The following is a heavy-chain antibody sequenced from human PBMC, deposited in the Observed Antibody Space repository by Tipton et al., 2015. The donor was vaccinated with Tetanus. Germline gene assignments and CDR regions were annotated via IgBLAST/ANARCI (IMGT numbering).Heavy chain of an antibody. Sequence: SLRLSCAASAFPFTTYGMTWVRLAPGKGLEWVAVITGSGVGTYYSDSVKGRFTVSRDNSRNTLYLQLNSLRVEDTAVYYCATARNKVSITRLQYWGPGTLVTVSS. CDR2: ITGSGVGT. V-gene: IGHV3-23*01. CDR3: ATARNKVSITRLQY. J-gene: IGHJ4*02. D-gene: IGHD3-10*01. CDR1: AFPFTTYG.